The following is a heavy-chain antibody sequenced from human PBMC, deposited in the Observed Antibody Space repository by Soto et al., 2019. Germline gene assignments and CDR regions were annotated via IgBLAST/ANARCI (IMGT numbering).Heavy chain of an antibody. V-gene: IGHV4-28*03. CDR1: GYSIRSSNW. Sequence: SETLSRTCAVHGYSIRSSNWWGGIRKPPGKGLEWIGYIYYSGTTYYNPSLKSRVTMSVDTSKNQFSLKLTSVTAVDTAVYYCARDLWGYCGTDCYPLDVWGPGTTVTVS. CDR3: ARDLWGYCGTDCYPLDV. J-gene: IGHJ6*02. D-gene: IGHD2-21*02. CDR2: IYYSGTT.